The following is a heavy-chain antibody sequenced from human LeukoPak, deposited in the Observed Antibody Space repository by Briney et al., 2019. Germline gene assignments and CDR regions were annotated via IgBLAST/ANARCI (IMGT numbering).Heavy chain of an antibody. D-gene: IGHD3-10*01. V-gene: IGHV3-23*01. CDR1: GFTFSNHG. CDR2: ISGSGNNI. Sequence: GGTLRLSCAASGFTFSNHGMNWVRQAPGKGLEWVSAISGSGNNIYYVDSVKGRFTISRDNSKNTLYLQMNSLRAEDTAVYYCAKQGYYYGSGSYPESWGQGTLVTVSS. CDR3: AKQGYYYGSGSYPES. J-gene: IGHJ5*02.